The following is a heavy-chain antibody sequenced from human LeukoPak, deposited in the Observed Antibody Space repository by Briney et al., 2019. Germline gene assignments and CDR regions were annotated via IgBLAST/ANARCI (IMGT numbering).Heavy chain of an antibody. CDR1: GFTVSSNY. Sequence: GGSLRLSCAASGFTVSSNYMSWVRQAPGKGLEWVSVIYSGGSTYYADSVKGRFTISRDNSKNTLYLQMNSLRAEDTAVYYCARYQWLTQAFDIWGQGTMVTVSS. D-gene: IGHD6-19*01. CDR2: IYSGGST. CDR3: ARYQWLTQAFDI. V-gene: IGHV3-53*01. J-gene: IGHJ3*02.